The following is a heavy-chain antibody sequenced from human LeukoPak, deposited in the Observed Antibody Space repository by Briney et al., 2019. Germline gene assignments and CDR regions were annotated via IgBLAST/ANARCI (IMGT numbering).Heavy chain of an antibody. CDR3: ARDRTVTTGEFDY. V-gene: IGHV1-46*01. CDR1: GYTFTSYY. Sequence: ASVKVSCKASGYTFTSYYMHWVRQAPGQGVEWMGIMIPSTGSTSYSQKFQGRVTMTRDTSTSTVYMELSRLRSEDTAAYYCARDRTVTTGEFDYWGQGTLVTVSS. D-gene: IGHD4-17*01. CDR2: MIPSTGST. J-gene: IGHJ4*02.